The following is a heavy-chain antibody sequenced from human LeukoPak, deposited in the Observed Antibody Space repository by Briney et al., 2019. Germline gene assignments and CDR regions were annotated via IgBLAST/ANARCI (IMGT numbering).Heavy chain of an antibody. CDR3: ARKAIFGVVVGPRFDP. CDR1: GGSFSGYY. J-gene: IGHJ5*02. D-gene: IGHD3-3*01. Sequence: NSSETLSLTCAVYGGSFSGYYWSWIRQPPGKGLEWIGEINHSGSTNYNPSLKSRVTISVDTSKNQFSLKLSSVTAADTAVYYCARKAIFGVVVGPRFDPWGQGTLVTVSS. CDR2: INHSGST. V-gene: IGHV4-34*01.